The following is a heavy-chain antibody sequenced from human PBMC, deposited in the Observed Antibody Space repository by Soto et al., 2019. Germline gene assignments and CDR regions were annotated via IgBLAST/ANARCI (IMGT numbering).Heavy chain of an antibody. J-gene: IGHJ5*02. V-gene: IGHV3-23*01. Sequence: GGSLRLSCAASGFIFENFVMSWVRQAPGKGLEWISSISGSGFKKYYADSVKGRFTISRDNSKSTVYLELNNLSAEDTAVYHCAKNQGVELVPLATVDWFDPWGQGSVVTVSS. CDR2: ISGSGFKK. CDR3: AKNQGVELVPLATVDWFDP. D-gene: IGHD1-26*01. CDR1: GFIFENFV.